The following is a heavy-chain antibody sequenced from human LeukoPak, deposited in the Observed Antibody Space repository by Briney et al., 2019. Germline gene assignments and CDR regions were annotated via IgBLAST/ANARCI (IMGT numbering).Heavy chain of an antibody. Sequence: GGSLRLSCAASGFTFSSYSMNWVRQAPGKGLEWVSSISSSSRYIYYADSVKGRFTISRDNSKNTLYLQMNSLESEDTAVYYCAKDRWGAVASFDYWGQGTLVTVSS. V-gene: IGHV3-21*06. CDR1: GFTFSSYS. D-gene: IGHD6-19*01. CDR3: AKDRWGAVASFDY. J-gene: IGHJ4*02. CDR2: ISSSSRYI.